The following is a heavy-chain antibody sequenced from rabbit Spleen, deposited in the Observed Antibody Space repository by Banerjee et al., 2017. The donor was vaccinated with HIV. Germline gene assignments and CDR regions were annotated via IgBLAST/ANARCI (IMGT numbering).Heavy chain of an antibody. J-gene: IGHJ4*01. CDR3: TRNFDL. V-gene: IGHV1S45*01. Sequence: QEQLEESGGDLVKPGASLTLTCTASEFSSSSVYWIYWVRQAPGKGLEWIGTIYAGSTGTTDYASWAKGRFTISKTSSTTVTLQMTSLTAADTATYFCTRNFDLWGPGTLVTVS. CDR1: EFSSSSVYW. CDR2: IYAGSTGTT.